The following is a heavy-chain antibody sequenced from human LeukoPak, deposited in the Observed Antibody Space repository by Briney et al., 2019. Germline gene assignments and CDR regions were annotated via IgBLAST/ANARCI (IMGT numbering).Heavy chain of an antibody. CDR1: GFTFSNYG. D-gene: IGHD6-13*01. CDR2: IWYDGSNK. Sequence: PGRSLILSCAASGFTFSNYGMHWVRQAPGKGLEWVAVIWYDGSNKYYADSVKGRFTLSRDNSKNTLFLQMNSLRPEDTAVYFCARDLTQLALFDYWGQGTLVTVSS. CDR3: ARDLTQLALFDY. J-gene: IGHJ4*02. V-gene: IGHV3-33*01.